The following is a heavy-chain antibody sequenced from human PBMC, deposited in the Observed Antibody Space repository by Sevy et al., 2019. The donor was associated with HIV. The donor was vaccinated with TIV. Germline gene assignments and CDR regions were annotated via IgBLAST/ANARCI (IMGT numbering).Heavy chain of an antibody. D-gene: IGHD6-13*01. J-gene: IGHJ1*01. Sequence: GGSLRLSCAASGFTFTLYSMHWVRQAPGKGLEWVATISFDGSNKHYADSVKGRFTISRDNSQNSLYLQMNSLRTEDTAVYYCALVRLSSDVAEYFQNWGQGTLVTVSS. CDR2: ISFDGSNK. V-gene: IGHV3-30-3*01. CDR1: GFTFTLYS. CDR3: ALVRLSSDVAEYFQN.